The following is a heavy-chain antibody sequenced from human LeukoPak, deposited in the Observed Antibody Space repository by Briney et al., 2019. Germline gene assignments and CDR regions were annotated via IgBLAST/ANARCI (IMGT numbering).Heavy chain of an antibody. CDR1: AFTFNSYW. D-gene: IGHD3-16*01. Sequence: AGNLRLTCAASAFTFNSYWMHWVRPAPGKGLVWVSRISSDGSSTSYADSVKGRFTISRDNAKNMLYRQMNSLRAEDTAVYYCARDRGRGPYWGQGTLVTVSS. J-gene: IGHJ4*02. CDR2: ISSDGSST. V-gene: IGHV3-74*01. CDR3: ARDRGRGPY.